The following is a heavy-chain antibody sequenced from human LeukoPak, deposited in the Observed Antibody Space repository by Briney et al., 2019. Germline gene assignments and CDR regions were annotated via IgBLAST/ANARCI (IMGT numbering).Heavy chain of an antibody. CDR3: ARPPTVTTWIFDY. Sequence: GGSLRLACAASGFTFSSYAMNWVRQAPGKGLEGVSSISSSGDRTNYADSVKGRFTISRDNSNNTLYLQMNSLRAEDTAVYYCARPPTVTTWIFDYWGQGTLVTVSS. J-gene: IGHJ4*02. D-gene: IGHD4-17*01. CDR1: GFTFSSYA. CDR2: ISSSGDRT. V-gene: IGHV3-23*01.